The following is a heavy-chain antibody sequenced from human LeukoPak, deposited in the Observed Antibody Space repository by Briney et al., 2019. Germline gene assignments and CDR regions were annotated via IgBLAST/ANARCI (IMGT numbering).Heavy chain of an antibody. CDR2: IKPDGSEK. Sequence: GGSLRLSCAPSGFTFTTSWMSWVRQAPGKGLEWLANIKPDGSEKNYVDSVRGRFTISRDNAKNSLYLEMNSLRAEDTAVYYCARSAWYYIYWGQGTLVSVSS. J-gene: IGHJ4*02. D-gene: IGHD6-19*01. CDR1: GFTFTTSW. V-gene: IGHV3-7*01. CDR3: ARSAWYYIY.